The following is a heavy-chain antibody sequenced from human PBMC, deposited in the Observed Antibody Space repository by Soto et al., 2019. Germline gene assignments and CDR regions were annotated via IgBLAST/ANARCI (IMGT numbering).Heavy chain of an antibody. CDR2: IYYSGST. J-gene: IGHJ5*02. CDR1: GGSVSSGSYY. D-gene: IGHD3-10*01. CDR3: ARTMVRGPPFDP. V-gene: IGHV4-61*01. Sequence: TSETLSLTCTVSGGSVSSGSYYWSWIRQPPGKGLEWIGYIYYSGSTNYNPSLKSRVTISVDTSKNQFSLKLSSVTAADTAVYYCARTMVRGPPFDPWGQGTLVTVSS.